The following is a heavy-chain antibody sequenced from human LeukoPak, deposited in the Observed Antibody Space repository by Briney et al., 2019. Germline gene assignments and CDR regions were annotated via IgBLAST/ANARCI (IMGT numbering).Heavy chain of an antibody. Sequence: SETLSLTCTVSGDSISGYFWGWIRQTPGKGLEWIGYVHYSGSTNYNPSLKSRVTISVDTSKNQFSLKLSSVTAADTAVYYCAREGRTPDIWGQGTMVTVSS. CDR3: AREGRTPDI. J-gene: IGHJ3*02. CDR1: GDSISGYF. D-gene: IGHD1-26*01. V-gene: IGHV4-59*01. CDR2: VHYSGST.